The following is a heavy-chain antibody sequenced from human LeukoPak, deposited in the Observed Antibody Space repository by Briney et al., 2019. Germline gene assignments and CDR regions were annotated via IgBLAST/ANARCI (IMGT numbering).Heavy chain of an antibody. V-gene: IGHV3-23*01. CDR1: GFIFGIYA. CDR2: IGGSGGST. J-gene: IGHJ4*02. CDR3: AREAFYSSGWLSLFGY. D-gene: IGHD6-19*01. Sequence: GGSLRLSCAASGFIFGIYAMSWVRQAPGKGLEWVSVIGGSGGSTYYADSVKGRFTISRDKSKNTLYLQMNSLRAEDTTVYYCAREAFYSSGWLSLFGYWGQGTLVTVSS.